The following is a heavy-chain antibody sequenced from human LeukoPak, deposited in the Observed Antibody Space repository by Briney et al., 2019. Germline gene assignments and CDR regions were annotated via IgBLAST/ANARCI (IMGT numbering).Heavy chain of an antibody. V-gene: IGHV4-39*01. Sequence: SETLSLTCTVSGGSISSSSYYWGWIRQPPGKWLEWIRSIYYSGSTYYNPSLKSRVTISVGTSKNQFSLKLSSVTAADTAVYYCARQYCSGGSCYFHYWGQGPRSPSPQ. CDR1: GGSISSSSYY. CDR3: ARQYCSGGSCYFHY. CDR2: IYYSGST. D-gene: IGHD2-15*01. J-gene: IGHJ4*03.